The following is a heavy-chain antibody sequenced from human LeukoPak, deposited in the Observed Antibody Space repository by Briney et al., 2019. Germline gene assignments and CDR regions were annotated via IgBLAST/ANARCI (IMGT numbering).Heavy chain of an antibody. J-gene: IGHJ6*02. CDR1: GGSINNYH. V-gene: IGHV4-4*07. CDR3: ARLGDYYYYGMDV. CDR2: IYTSGST. Sequence: SETLSLTCTVSGGSINNYHWSWIRQPAGKGLEYIGRIYTSGSTNYNPSLKSRVTISVDTSKNQFSLKLSSVTAADTAVYYCARLGDYYYYGMDVWGQGTTVTVSS.